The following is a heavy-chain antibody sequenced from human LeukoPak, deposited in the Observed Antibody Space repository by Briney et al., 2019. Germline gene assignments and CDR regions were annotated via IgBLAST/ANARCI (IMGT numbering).Heavy chain of an antibody. Sequence: GASVKVSCKASGGTFSIYAFSWVRQAPGQGLEWMGIINPSGGSTSYAQKFQGRVTMTRDTSTSTVYMELSSLRSEDTAVYYCARKSIRHYGMDVWGQGTTVTVSS. CDR3: ARKSIRHYGMDV. CDR1: GGTFSIYA. CDR2: INPSGGST. V-gene: IGHV1-46*01. D-gene: IGHD3-9*01. J-gene: IGHJ6*02.